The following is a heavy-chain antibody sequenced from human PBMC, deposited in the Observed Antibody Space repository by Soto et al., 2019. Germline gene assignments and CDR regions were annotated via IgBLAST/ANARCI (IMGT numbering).Heavy chain of an antibody. D-gene: IGHD1-1*01. J-gene: IGHJ4*02. Sequence: SETLSLTCTVSGGSISSGGHYWSWIRQHPGKGLEWIGYIYYSGSTYYNPSLKSRVTISVDTSKNQFSLKLSSVTAADTAVYYCARIGPGYARPYFDYWGQGTLVTVSS. CDR3: ARIGPGYARPYFDY. CDR1: GGSISSGGHY. CDR2: IYYSGST. V-gene: IGHV4-31*03.